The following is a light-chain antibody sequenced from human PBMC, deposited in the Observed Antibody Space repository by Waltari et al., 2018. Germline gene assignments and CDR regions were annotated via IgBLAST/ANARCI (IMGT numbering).Light chain of an antibody. V-gene: IGKV3-20*01. J-gene: IGKJ1*01. Sequence: VLTQSPGTLSLSPGERATLHCRASQRVANSYLAWYQQRPGQAPRLLIYAASSRATGIPDRFSGSVSGTDFTLTISRLEPEDSAVYYCHQYGNSARTFGQGTKVEIK. CDR3: HQYGNSART. CDR1: QRVANSY. CDR2: AAS.